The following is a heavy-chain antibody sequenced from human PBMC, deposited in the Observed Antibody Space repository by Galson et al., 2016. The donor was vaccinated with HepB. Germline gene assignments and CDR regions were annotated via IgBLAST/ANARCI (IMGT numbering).Heavy chain of an antibody. D-gene: IGHD5-18*01. V-gene: IGHV3-30*03. J-gene: IGHJ4*02. Sequence: SLRLSCAGSGFAFGSYAMHWVRQAPGKGLEWVAHISYGGSTQFHADSLKGRFTISRDNSKNTLYLQMNSLRSDDTAIYFCATRYSYGYAGFQQWGQGVLVTVSS. CDR1: GFAFGSYA. CDR2: ISYGGSTQ. CDR3: ATRYSYGYAGFQQ.